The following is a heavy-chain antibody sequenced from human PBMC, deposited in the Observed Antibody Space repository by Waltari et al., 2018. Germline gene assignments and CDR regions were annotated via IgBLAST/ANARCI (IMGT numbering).Heavy chain of an antibody. CDR3: AKFPERWFTYGQDAFDI. J-gene: IGHJ3*02. V-gene: IGHV3-30*18. CDR2: ISYDGSKK. CDR1: GFPFRSCG. D-gene: IGHD2-15*01. Sequence: QVQLVESGGGVVQPGRSLRLSCAASGFPFRSCGMQWVRQAPGKGLEWVAVISYDGSKKYYADPVKGRFTISRDNSKNTLYLQMSSLRAEDTAVYYCAKFPERWFTYGQDAFDIWGQGTMVTVSS.